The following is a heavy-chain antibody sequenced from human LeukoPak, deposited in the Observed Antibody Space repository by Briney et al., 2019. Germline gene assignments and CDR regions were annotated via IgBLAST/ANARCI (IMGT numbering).Heavy chain of an antibody. CDR2: FDPEDGET. Sequence: ASVKVSCKVSGYTLTELSMHWVRQAPGKGLEWMGGFDPEDGETIYAQKFQGRVTMTEDTSTDTAYMELSSLRSEDTAVYYRATETPAGDYYYYGMDVWGQGTTVTVSS. D-gene: IGHD2-2*01. CDR1: GYTLTELS. CDR3: ATETPAGDYYYYGMDV. V-gene: IGHV1-24*01. J-gene: IGHJ6*02.